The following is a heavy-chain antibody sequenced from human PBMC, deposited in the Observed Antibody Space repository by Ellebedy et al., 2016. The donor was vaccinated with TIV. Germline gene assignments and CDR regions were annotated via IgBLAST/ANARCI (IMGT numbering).Heavy chain of an antibody. Sequence: AASVKVSCKVSGYTLTELSMHWVRQAPGKGLEWMGAFDPEDGQTIYAQKFQGRVTMSEDTSTDTAYMEVRSLRSEDTAVYYCARDEGGSGSLSYWGQGSLVTVSS. V-gene: IGHV1-24*01. CDR1: GYTLTELS. J-gene: IGHJ4*02. CDR3: ARDEGGSGSLSY. CDR2: FDPEDGQT. D-gene: IGHD3-10*01.